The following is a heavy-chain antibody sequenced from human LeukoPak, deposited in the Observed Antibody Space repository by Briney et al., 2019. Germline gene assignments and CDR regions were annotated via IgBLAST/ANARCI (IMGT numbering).Heavy chain of an antibody. D-gene: IGHD3-3*02. Sequence: ASVKVSCKASGYIFTGYYMHWVRQAPGQGLEWMGWINPNSGGTNYAQKFQGRVTMTRDTSISTAYMELSRLRSDDTAVYYCARAEPFWSGYPDYWGQGTLVTVSS. CDR1: GYIFTGYY. V-gene: IGHV1-2*02. CDR3: ARAEPFWSGYPDY. J-gene: IGHJ4*02. CDR2: INPNSGGT.